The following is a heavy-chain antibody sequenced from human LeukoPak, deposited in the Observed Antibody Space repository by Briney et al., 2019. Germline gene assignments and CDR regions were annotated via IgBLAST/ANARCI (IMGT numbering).Heavy chain of an antibody. CDR3: GRDPDIVATTREEFDY. CDR2: IIPILGIA. V-gene: IGHV1-69*04. Sequence: GASVKVSCKASGGTFSSYAISWVRQAPGQGLEWMGRIIPILGIANYAQKFQGRVTITADKSTSTAYMEVSSLRSEDTAVYYCGRDPDIVATTREEFDYWGQGTLVTVSS. J-gene: IGHJ4*02. D-gene: IGHD5-12*01. CDR1: GGTFSSYA.